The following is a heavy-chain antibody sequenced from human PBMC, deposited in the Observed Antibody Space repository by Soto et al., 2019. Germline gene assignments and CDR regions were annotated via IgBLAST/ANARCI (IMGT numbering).Heavy chain of an antibody. Sequence: GESLKISCAASGFTVSSNYMSWVRQAPGKGLEWVSVIYSGGSTYYAESVKGRFTISRDNSKNTLYLQMNSLRAEDTAVYYCARGRGDSSGYYYDYWGQGTLVTVSS. V-gene: IGHV3-53*01. CDR3: ARGRGDSSGYYYDY. D-gene: IGHD3-22*01. CDR1: GFTVSSNY. J-gene: IGHJ4*02. CDR2: IYSGGST.